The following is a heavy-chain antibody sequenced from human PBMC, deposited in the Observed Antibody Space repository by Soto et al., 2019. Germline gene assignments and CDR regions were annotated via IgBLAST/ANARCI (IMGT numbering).Heavy chain of an antibody. V-gene: IGHV1-46*01. J-gene: IGHJ6*02. D-gene: IGHD6-13*01. Sequence: ASVKVSCKASGYTFTSYYMHWVRQAPGQGLEWMGIINPSGGSTSYAQKFQGRVTMTSDTSTCTVYMELSSLRSEGTAVDYCARGMIAAAGNPLYYYGMDVWGQGTTVTVSS. CDR2: INPSGGST. CDR3: ARGMIAAAGNPLYYYGMDV. CDR1: GYTFTSYY.